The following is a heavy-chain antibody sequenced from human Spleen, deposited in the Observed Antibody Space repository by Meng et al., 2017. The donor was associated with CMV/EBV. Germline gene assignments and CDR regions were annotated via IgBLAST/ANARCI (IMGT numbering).Heavy chain of an antibody. V-gene: IGHV1-69*05. D-gene: IGHD3-16*01. CDR3: ARVRLRDTQRFFYGMDV. Sequence: SVKVSCKASGGTLSSYAISWVRQAPGQGLEWMGGVIPLFGTADYAQKFQGRVTITTDESTGTSYLELGRLRSEDTAVYYCARVRLRDTQRFFYGMDVWGQGTTVTVSS. CDR1: GGTLSSYA. J-gene: IGHJ6*02. CDR2: VIPLFGTA.